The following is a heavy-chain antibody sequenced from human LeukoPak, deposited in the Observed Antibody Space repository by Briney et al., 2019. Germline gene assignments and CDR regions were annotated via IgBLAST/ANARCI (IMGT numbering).Heavy chain of an antibody. J-gene: IGHJ5*02. V-gene: IGHV3-7*01. Sequence: GGSLRLSCVASGFTFSSYWMHWVRQAPGKGLEWVASIKQDGSEKYYVDSVKGRFTISRDNAKNSLYLQMNSLRAEDTAVYYCARDPCGQCGDPDNWFDPWGQGTLVTVSS. D-gene: IGHD4-17*01. CDR3: ARDPCGQCGDPDNWFDP. CDR2: IKQDGSEK. CDR1: GFTFSSYW.